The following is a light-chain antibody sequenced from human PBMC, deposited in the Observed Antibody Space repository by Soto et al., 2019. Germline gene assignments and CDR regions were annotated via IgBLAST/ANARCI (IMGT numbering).Light chain of an antibody. CDR1: SSDVGGYNY. J-gene: IGLJ1*01. CDR3: SSYPGSNIFYV. V-gene: IGLV2-8*01. CDR2: EVN. Sequence: QSVLTQPPSASGSPGQSVTISCTGTSSDVGGYNYVSWYQQHPGKAPKLIIYEVNKRPSGVPDRFSGSKSGNTASLTVSGLQAEDESDYYCSSYPGSNIFYVFGTGTKLTVL.